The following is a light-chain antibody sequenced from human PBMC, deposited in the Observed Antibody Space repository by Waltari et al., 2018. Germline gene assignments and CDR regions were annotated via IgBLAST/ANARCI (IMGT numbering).Light chain of an antibody. V-gene: IGKV3-15*01. CDR1: QSVSNN. Sequence: EAMMTQSPATLSVSPGDRATLSCRASQSVSNNVAWFQQKPGQAPSLLIYDASTRDTGVPARVSGSGSGTEFTLTISSLQTEDFAVYYCQQYNNWPLYTFGQGTKLEIK. CDR2: DAS. J-gene: IGKJ2*01. CDR3: QQYNNWPLYT.